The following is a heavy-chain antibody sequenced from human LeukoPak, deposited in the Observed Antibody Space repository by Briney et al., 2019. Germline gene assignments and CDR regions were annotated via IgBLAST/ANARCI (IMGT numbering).Heavy chain of an antibody. CDR3: ARDYCGSTSCLFDY. V-gene: IGHV1-2*06. Sequence: ASVKASCKASGYTFTGYHMHWVRQAPGQGLEWMGRINPNSGDTNYAQKFQGRVTMTRDTSISTAYMELSRLRSDDTAVYYCARDYCGSTSCLFDYWGQGTLVTVSS. CDR2: INPNSGDT. D-gene: IGHD2-2*01. CDR1: GYTFTGYH. J-gene: IGHJ4*02.